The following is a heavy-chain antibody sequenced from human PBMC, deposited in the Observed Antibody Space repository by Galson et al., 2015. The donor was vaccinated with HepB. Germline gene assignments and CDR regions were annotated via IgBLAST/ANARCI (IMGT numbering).Heavy chain of an antibody. CDR1: GFTFSSYA. D-gene: IGHD3-10*01. CDR3: AKDLWFGEGNWFDP. CDR2: ISSSTGRT. V-gene: IGHV3-23*01. Sequence: SLRLSCAASGFTFSSYAMSWVRQAPGKGLEWVSSISSSTGRTYYADSVKGRFTISRDNSKNTLYLQMNSLRAEDTAVYYCAKDLWFGEGNWFDPWGQGTLVTVSS. J-gene: IGHJ5*02.